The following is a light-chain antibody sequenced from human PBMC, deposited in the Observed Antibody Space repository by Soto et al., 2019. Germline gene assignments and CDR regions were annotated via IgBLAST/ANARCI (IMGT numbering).Light chain of an antibody. V-gene: IGKV1-27*01. CDR1: QGISNY. Sequence: DIQMTQSPSSLSASVGDRVTITCRASQGISNYLAWYQQKPGKVPKLLIYAASTLQSGVPSRFSGSGSGTDFTLTISCLQPEDVATYYCQEYNSVPPWTFGQGTRVEIK. J-gene: IGKJ1*01. CDR2: AAS. CDR3: QEYNSVPPWT.